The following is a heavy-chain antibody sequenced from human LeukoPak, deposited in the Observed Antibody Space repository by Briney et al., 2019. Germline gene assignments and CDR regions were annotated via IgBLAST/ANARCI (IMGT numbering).Heavy chain of an antibody. D-gene: IGHD5-18*01. CDR2: ISSSGSTI. Sequence: GGSLRLSCAASGFTFSDYYMSWIRQAPGKGLEWVSYISSSGSTIYYADSVKGRFTISRDNAKNSLYLQMNSLRAEDTAVYYCARESDTAMVPLSYWGQGTLVTVSS. J-gene: IGHJ4*02. CDR3: ARESDTAMVPLSY. V-gene: IGHV3-11*01. CDR1: GFTFSDYY.